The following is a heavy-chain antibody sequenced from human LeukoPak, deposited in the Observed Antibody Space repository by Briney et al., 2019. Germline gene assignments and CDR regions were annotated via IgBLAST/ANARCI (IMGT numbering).Heavy chain of an antibody. CDR2: IRSKAYGGQT. CDR3: TRDWSVATIPASYHYYGMDV. Sequence: GGSLRLSCTASGFTFWEYAMSWVRPAPGKGREWVGFIRSKAYGGQTEYAASVKGRFTISRDDSKSIAYMQMNSLKTEDTAVYYCTRDWSVATIPASYHYYGMDVWGQGTTVTVSS. CDR1: GFTFWEYA. V-gene: IGHV3-49*04. D-gene: IGHD5-12*01. J-gene: IGHJ6*02.